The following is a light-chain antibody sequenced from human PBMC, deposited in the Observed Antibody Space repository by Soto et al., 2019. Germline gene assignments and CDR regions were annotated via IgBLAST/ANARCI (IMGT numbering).Light chain of an antibody. CDR3: QSYDSSLEV. J-gene: IGLJ1*01. V-gene: IGLV1-40*01. CDR2: GNS. Sequence: QSVLTQPPSVSGAPGQMVTISCTGSSSNIGAGYDVHWYQQLPGTAPKLLIYGNSNRPSGVPDRFSGSKSGTSASLAITGLQAEDEADYYCQSYDSSLEVFGTGTKVTVL. CDR1: SSNIGAGYD.